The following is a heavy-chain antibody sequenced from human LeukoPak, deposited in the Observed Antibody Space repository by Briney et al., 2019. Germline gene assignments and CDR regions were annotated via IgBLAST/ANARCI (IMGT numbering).Heavy chain of an antibody. CDR3: ARAPGGTMVLEY. Sequence: PGGSLRLSCAASGFTFSSYSMNWVRQAPGKGLEWVSSITSRSSYIYYADSVKGRFTISRDNAKNSLYLQMNSLRAEDTALYYCARAPGGTMVLEYRGQGTLVTVSS. V-gene: IGHV3-21*01. CDR2: ITSRSSYI. CDR1: GFTFSSYS. D-gene: IGHD3-10*01. J-gene: IGHJ4*02.